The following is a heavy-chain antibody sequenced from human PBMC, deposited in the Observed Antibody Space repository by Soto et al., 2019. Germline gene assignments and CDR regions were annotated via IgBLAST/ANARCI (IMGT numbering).Heavy chain of an antibody. CDR3: ARHYDVFEI. Sequence: GESMRISCKTSGYSFTSYWIRWVRQTPGKGLEWMGIIYPGDSETRYSPSFQGQVTISADKSISTAHLQWSSLKASYTAMYYCARHYDVFEIWRQGTMVSV. CDR2: IYPGDSET. V-gene: IGHV5-51*01. J-gene: IGHJ3*02. CDR1: GYSFTSYW.